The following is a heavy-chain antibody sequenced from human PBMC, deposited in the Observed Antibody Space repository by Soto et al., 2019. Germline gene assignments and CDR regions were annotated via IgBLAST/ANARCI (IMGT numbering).Heavy chain of an antibody. J-gene: IGHJ4*02. CDR1: GYTFTRYD. CDR2: MNPNSGNT. V-gene: IGHV1-8*01. Sequence: GASVKVSCKASGYTFTRYDINWVRQATGQGLEWMGWMNPNSGNTGYAQKFQGRVTMTRNTSISTAYMELSSLRSEDTAVYYCATGLYFDWSRPYYFDYWGQGTLVTVSS. D-gene: IGHD3-9*01. CDR3: ATGLYFDWSRPYYFDY.